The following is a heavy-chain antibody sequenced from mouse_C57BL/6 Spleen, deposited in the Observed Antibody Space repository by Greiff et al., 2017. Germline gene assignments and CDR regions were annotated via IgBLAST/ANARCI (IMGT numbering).Heavy chain of an antibody. CDR1: GFTFSSYA. D-gene: IGHD1-1*01. CDR2: ISAGGSYT. V-gene: IGHV5-4*01. CDR3: ARDYYGSSYFDY. Sequence: EVKLMESGGGLVKPGGSLKLSCAASGFTFSSYAMSWVRQTPEKRLEWVATISAGGSYTYYPDNVKGRFTISRENAKNNLYLQMSHLKSEDTAMYYCARDYYGSSYFDYWGQGTTLTVSS. J-gene: IGHJ2*01.